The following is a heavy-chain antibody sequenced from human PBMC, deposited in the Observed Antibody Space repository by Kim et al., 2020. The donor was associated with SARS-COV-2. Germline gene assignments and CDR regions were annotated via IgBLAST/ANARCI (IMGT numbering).Heavy chain of an antibody. CDR2: ISDDGSEK. V-gene: IGHV3-30*18. J-gene: IGHJ6*02. Sequence: GGSLRLSCVASGFTFSRHGMHWVRQAPGKGLEWVAVISDDGSEKHYADSVKGRFSISRDNSKNTLDLQMNSLRTEDTAVYSCTKDAGGIIVLPGADSYYGSDGMDVWGQGTTVTVSS. CDR3: TKDAGGIIVLPGADSYYGSDGMDV. D-gene: IGHD2-2*01. CDR1: GFTFSRHG.